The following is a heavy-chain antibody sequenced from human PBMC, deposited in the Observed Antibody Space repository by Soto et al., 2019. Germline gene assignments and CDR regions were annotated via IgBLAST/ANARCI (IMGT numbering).Heavy chain of an antibody. CDR3: ARTYVTDVVVVPASKDYMDV. J-gene: IGHJ6*03. CDR2: ISYSGST. Sequence: QLQLQESGPGLVKPSETLSLTCTVSGGSISSSSSSWGWIRQPPGKGLEWLGFISYSGSTYYSPSLKSRVTISVDASKNLFSLKLSSVTAADTAVYYCARTYVTDVVVVPASKDYMDVWGKGTTVTVSS. V-gene: IGHV4-39*01. D-gene: IGHD2-2*01. CDR1: GGSISSSSSS.